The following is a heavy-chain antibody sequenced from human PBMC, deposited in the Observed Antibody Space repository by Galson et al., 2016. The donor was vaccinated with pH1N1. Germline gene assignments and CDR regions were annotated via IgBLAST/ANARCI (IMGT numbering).Heavy chain of an antibody. CDR3: ARNLYGDYSHYFDY. J-gene: IGHJ4*02. CDR2: IDWDDNK. CDR1: GASISTGDYY. D-gene: IGHD4-17*01. V-gene: IGHV2-70*18. Sequence: TLSLTCTVSGASISTGDYYWSWIRQPPGKALEWLALIDWDDNKYYSTSLKTRLTISKDTSKNQVVLTMTNMDPVDTATYYCARNLYGDYSHYFDYWGQGTLVTVSS.